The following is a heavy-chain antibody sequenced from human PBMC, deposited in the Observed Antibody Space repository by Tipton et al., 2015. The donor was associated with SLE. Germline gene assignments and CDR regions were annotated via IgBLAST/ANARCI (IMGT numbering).Heavy chain of an antibody. D-gene: IGHD3-16*01. Sequence: SLRLSCAASGFTFSSYAMHWVRQAPGKGLEWVAIISYDGSNKEYADSVKGRFTISRDNSKNTLYLQINSLRAEDTAVYYCARGQEDFGDGDSLYHYYMDVWGKGTTVTVSS. V-gene: IGHV3-30-3*01. J-gene: IGHJ6*03. CDR3: ARGQEDFGDGDSLYHYYMDV. CDR1: GFTFSSYA. CDR2: ISYDGSNK.